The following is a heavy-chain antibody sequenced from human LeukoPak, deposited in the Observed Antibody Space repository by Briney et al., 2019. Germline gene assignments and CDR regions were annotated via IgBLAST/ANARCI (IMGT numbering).Heavy chain of an antibody. Sequence: PSETLSLTCAVYGGSFSTYYWSWIRQPPGKGLEWIGEINHSGSTNYNPSLKSRVTISVDMSKNQSSLKLSSVTAADTAVYYCASDYGDWGQGTLVTVSS. CDR2: INHSGST. D-gene: IGHD4-17*01. V-gene: IGHV4-34*01. CDR3: ASDYGD. J-gene: IGHJ4*02. CDR1: GGSFSTYY.